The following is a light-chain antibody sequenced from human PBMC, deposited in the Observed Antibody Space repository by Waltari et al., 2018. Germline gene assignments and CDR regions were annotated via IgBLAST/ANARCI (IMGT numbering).Light chain of an antibody. CDR2: SNT. CDR3: AAWDDSLNGVV. CDR1: SSTIGSNT. V-gene: IGLV1-44*01. J-gene: IGLJ2*01. Sequence: QSVLTQPPSASETPGQRVTISCSGSSSTIGSNTVNWYQQLPGTAPKLLIYSNTQRPTGCPVRFSGAKSGTSASRAISGLQSEDEAEYYCAAWDDSLNGVVFGGGTKLTVL.